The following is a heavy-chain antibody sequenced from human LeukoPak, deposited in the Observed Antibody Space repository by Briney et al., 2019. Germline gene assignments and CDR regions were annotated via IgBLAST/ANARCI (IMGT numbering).Heavy chain of an antibody. J-gene: IGHJ4*02. Sequence: GGSLRLSCTASGFTFNSFAMNWVRQAPGKGLEWVSYISTGSDIKYYADSVKGRFTISRDNSKNTLYLQMNSLRVDDTAVYYCAKDTPLCYFDYWGQGTLVTVSS. CDR1: GFTFNSFA. D-gene: IGHD3-16*01. CDR3: AKDTPLCYFDY. CDR2: ISTGSDIK. V-gene: IGHV3-23*01.